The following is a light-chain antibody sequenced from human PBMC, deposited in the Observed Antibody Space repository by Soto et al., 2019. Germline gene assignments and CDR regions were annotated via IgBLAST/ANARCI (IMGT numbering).Light chain of an antibody. CDR1: QSISRW. J-gene: IGKJ1*01. Sequence: DIQMTQSPSTLSASVGDRVTITCRASQSISRWVAWYQQKPGKAPKVLIYDVSSLESGVPSRFSGSGSGTEFTLTISSLQPDDLAPYYCQQDNSLWTFGQGTKVEIK. V-gene: IGKV1-5*01. CDR2: DVS. CDR3: QQDNSLWT.